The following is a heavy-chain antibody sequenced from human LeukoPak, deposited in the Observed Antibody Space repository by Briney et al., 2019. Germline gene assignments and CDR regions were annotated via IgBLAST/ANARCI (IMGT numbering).Heavy chain of an antibody. J-gene: IGHJ4*02. CDR2: IYTSGST. CDR1: GGSISSYY. CDR3: ARAKTSGYYYGYFDY. Sequence: SETLSLTCTVSGGSISSYYWSWIRQPAGKGLEWIGRIYTSGSTSYNPSLKSRVTISVDKSKNQFSLKLSSVTAADTAVYYCARAKTSGYYYGYFDYWGQGTLVTVSS. V-gene: IGHV4-4*07. D-gene: IGHD3-22*01.